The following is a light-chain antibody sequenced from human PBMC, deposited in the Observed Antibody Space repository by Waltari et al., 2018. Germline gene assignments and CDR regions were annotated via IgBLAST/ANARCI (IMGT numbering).Light chain of an antibody. J-gene: IGLJ2*01. CDR3: QSYDSSLSGVV. Sequence: SVLTQPPSVPGAPGPRVTISCTGSSPNIGAGYVVHWYQQLPGTAPKLPIYGNSNRPSGVPDRFSGSKSGTSASLAITGLQAEDEADYYCQSYDSSLSGVVFGGGTKLTVL. V-gene: IGLV1-40*01. CDR2: GNS. CDR1: SPNIGAGYV.